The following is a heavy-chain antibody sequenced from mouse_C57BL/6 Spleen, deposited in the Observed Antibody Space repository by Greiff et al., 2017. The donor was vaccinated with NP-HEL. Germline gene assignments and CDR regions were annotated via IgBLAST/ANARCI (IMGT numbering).Heavy chain of an antibody. D-gene: IGHD4-1*01. Sequence: QVQLKQPGAELVMPGASVKLSCKASGYTFTSYWMHWVKQRPGQGLEWIGEIDPSDSYTNYNQKFKGKSTLTVDKSSSTAYMQLSSLTSEDSAVYYCARLTGWAMDYWGQGTSVTVSS. CDR3: ARLTGWAMDY. CDR1: GYTFTSYW. J-gene: IGHJ4*01. CDR2: IDPSDSYT. V-gene: IGHV1-69*01.